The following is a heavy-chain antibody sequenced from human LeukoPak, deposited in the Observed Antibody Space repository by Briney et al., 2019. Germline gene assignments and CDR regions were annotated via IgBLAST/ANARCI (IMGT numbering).Heavy chain of an antibody. Sequence: ASVKVSCKASGYTFTSYYMHWVRQAPGQGLEWMGWMNPNSGNTGCAQKFQGRVTMTRNTSISTAYMELSSLRSEDTAVYYCAREVPGREWWRQINWFDPWGQGTLVTVSS. D-gene: IGHD2-15*01. V-gene: IGHV1-8*02. CDR3: AREVPGREWWRQINWFDP. J-gene: IGHJ5*02. CDR1: GYTFTSYY. CDR2: MNPNSGNT.